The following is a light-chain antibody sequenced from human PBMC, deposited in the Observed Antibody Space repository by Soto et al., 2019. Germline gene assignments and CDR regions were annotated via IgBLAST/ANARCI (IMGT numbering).Light chain of an antibody. CDR1: QSVSTY. J-gene: IGKJ1*01. Sequence: EIVLTQSPATLSLSPGERATLSCRASQSVSTYLAWYQSKPGQAPRLLIYDASIRATGIPARFSGSGSGTDFTLTISSLEPEDVAVYYYQHRINWGTFGHGTKVEIK. CDR2: DAS. V-gene: IGKV3-11*01. CDR3: QHRINWGT.